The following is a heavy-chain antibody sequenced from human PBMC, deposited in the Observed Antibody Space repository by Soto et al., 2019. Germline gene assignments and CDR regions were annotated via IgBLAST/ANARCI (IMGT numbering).Heavy chain of an antibody. CDR1: GYTFTSYD. V-gene: IGHV1-8*01. CDR2: MNPNSGNT. J-gene: IGHJ5*02. Sequence: TSVKVSCKASGYTFTSYDINWVRQATGQGLEWMGWMNPNSGNTGYAQKFQGRVTMTRNTSISTAYMELSSLRSEDTAVYYCARGRYLPAWYSSSWSVNWFDPWGQGTLVTVSS. D-gene: IGHD6-13*01. CDR3: ARGRYLPAWYSSSWSVNWFDP.